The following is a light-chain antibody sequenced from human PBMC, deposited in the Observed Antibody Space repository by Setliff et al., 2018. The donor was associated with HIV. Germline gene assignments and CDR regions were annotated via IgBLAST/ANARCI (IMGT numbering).Light chain of an antibody. V-gene: IGLV2-14*01. J-gene: IGLJ1*01. CDR1: TSDVGGYNY. CDR2: EVN. Sequence: QSALTQPASVSGSPGQSITISCTGTTSDVGGYNYVSWYQQHPGKAPRLIIYEVNNRPSGVSNRFSGSKSGNTASLTISGLQAEDEADYYCSSYAITNTLPFGTGTRSPS. CDR3: SSYAITNTLP.